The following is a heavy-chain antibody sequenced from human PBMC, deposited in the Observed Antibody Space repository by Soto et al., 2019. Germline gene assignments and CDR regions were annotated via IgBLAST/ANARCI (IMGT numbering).Heavy chain of an antibody. D-gene: IGHD3-22*01. CDR1: GYSFATSG. J-gene: IGHJ4*02. Sequence: QVKLVQSGAEVKKPGASIKVSCKASGYSFATSGMTWVRQAPGQGLEWVGWISAYNGNSNDDQNLQDRVTMTTDTSTTTAYLELRNLRSDDSAVYYCASAGQYYDASGYANWGQGTLVTVSS. CDR2: ISAYNGNS. V-gene: IGHV1-18*01. CDR3: ASAGQYYDASGYAN.